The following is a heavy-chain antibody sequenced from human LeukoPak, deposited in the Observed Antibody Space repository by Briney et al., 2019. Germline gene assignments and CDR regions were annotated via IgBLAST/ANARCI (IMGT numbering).Heavy chain of an antibody. D-gene: IGHD2-15*01. J-gene: IGHJ4*02. CDR1: GYSFTTYG. CDR2: ISGYNGNR. CDR3: ARAQAFCSGVNCHDY. Sequence: ASVKVSCKASGYSFTTYGISWVRQAPGQGLEWMGWISGYNGNRDYAQKVQDRVTLTTDTPTTTAYMELTSLRSDDTAVYYCARAQAFCSGVNCHDYWGQGTLVTVSS. V-gene: IGHV1-18*01.